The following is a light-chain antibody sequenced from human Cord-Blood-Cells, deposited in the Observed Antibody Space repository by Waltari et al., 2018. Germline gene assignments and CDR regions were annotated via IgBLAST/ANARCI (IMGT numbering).Light chain of an antibody. CDR3: QQRSNWPPYT. CDR1: QSVSSC. J-gene: IGKJ2*01. Sequence: EIVLTQSPATLSLSPGERATLSCRASQSVSSCLACYQQKPGQAPRLLIYDASNSATGIPARFSGSGSGTDFTLTISSLEPEDFAVYYCQQRSNWPPYTFGQGTKLEIK. V-gene: IGKV3-11*01. CDR2: DAS.